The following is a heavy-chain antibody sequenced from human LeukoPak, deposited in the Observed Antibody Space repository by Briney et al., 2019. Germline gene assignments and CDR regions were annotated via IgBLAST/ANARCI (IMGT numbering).Heavy chain of an antibody. CDR2: ISSSGSTI. V-gene: IGHV3-48*03. J-gene: IGHJ6*04. Sequence: GGSLRLSCAASGFTFSSYEMNWVRQAPGKGLEWVSYISSSGSTIYYADSVKGRFTISRDNARNSLYLQMNSLRAEDTAVYYCAELGITMIGGVWGKGTAVTISS. D-gene: IGHD3-10*02. CDR3: AELGITMIGGV. CDR1: GFTFSSYE.